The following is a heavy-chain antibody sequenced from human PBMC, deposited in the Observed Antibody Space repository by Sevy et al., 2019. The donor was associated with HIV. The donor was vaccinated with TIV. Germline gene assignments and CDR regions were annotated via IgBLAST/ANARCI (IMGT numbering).Heavy chain of an antibody. CDR1: GFTFSSYG. J-gene: IGHJ1*01. D-gene: IGHD3-22*01. CDR2: IWYDGSNK. V-gene: IGHV3-33*01. CDR3: ARVHHSSDYRGGSAEYFQH. Sequence: GGSLRLSCAASGFTFSSYGMHWVRQAPGKGLEWVAIIWYDGSNKNYADSVKGRFTISRDNSKNTLYLQMNSLRVDDTAVYYCARVHHSSDYRGGSAEYFQHWGQGTLVTVSS.